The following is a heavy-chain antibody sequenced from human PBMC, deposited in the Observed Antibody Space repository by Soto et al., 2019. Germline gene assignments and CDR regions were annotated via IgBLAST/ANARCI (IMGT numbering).Heavy chain of an antibody. CDR3: AKTVYYDFWSGPSRFDY. J-gene: IGHJ4*02. Sequence: ESGGGLVQPGGSLRLSCAASGFTFSSYAMSWVRQAPGTGLEWVSAISGSGGSTYYADSVKGRFTISRDNSKNTLYLQMNSLRAEDTAVYYCAKTVYYDFWSGPSRFDYWGQGTLVTVSS. CDR1: GFTFSSYA. CDR2: ISGSGGST. V-gene: IGHV3-23*01. D-gene: IGHD3-3*01.